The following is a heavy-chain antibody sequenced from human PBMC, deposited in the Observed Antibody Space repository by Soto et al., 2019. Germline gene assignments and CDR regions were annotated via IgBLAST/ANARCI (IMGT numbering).Heavy chain of an antibody. CDR2: ISGSGGST. CDR3: VRADPSHTALVKDY. CDR1: GFTFSSYA. J-gene: IGHJ4*02. D-gene: IGHD5-18*01. Sequence: HPGGSLRLSCAASGFTFSSYAMSWVRQAPGKGLEWVSAISGSGGSTYYADSVKGRFTISRDNSKNTLYLQMNSLRAEDTAVYYCVRADPSHTALVKDYWGQRTLVTVSS. V-gene: IGHV3-23*01.